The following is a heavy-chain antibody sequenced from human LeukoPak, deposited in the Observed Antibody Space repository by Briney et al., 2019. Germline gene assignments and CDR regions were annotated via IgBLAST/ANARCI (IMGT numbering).Heavy chain of an antibody. Sequence: SETLSLTCTVXGXXIGXXXXXXXXXRXXXXXXXXXXXXIYYXXXTYYXPSLKSRVTISVDTSKNQFSLKLSSVTAADTAIXYXXRRVRWNYYFDDWGXGTLVTVSA. D-gene: IGHD1-1*01. V-gene: IGHV4-39*01. CDR3: XRRVRWNYYFDD. J-gene: IGHJ4*02. CDR2: IYYXXXT. CDR1: GXXIGXXXXX.